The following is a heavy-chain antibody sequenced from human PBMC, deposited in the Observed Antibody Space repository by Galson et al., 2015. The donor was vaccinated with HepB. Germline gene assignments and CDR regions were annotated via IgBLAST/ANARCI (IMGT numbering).Heavy chain of an antibody. Sequence: SLRLSCAASGFTVSSNYMSWVRQAPGKGLEWVSVIYSGGSTYYADSVKGRFTISRDNSKNTLYLQMNSLRAEDTAVYYCARDSGSYFNQAFDIWGQGTMVTVSS. D-gene: IGHD1-26*01. CDR2: IYSGGST. J-gene: IGHJ3*02. CDR3: ARDSGSYFNQAFDI. V-gene: IGHV3-66*02. CDR1: GFTVSSNY.